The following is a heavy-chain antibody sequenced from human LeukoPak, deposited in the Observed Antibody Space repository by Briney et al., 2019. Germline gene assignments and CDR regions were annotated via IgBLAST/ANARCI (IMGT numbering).Heavy chain of an antibody. Sequence: GASVKVSYKASGYTFTSYDINWVRQATGQGLEWMGWMNPNSGNTGYAQKFQGRVTMTRNTSISTAYMELSSLRSEDTAVYYCARDAATYVGGFDYWGQGTLVTVSS. CDR3: ARDAATYVGGFDY. D-gene: IGHD6-25*01. CDR2: MNPNSGNT. J-gene: IGHJ4*02. CDR1: GYTFTSYD. V-gene: IGHV1-8*01.